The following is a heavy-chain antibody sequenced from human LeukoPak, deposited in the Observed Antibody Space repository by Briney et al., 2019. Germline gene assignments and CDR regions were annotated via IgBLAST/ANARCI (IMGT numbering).Heavy chain of an antibody. CDR2: INSDGSST. Sequence: GGSLRLSCAASGFTFSSYWMHWVRQAPGKGLVWVSHINSDGSSTTYADSVRGRFTMSRGNAKNTLYLQMNSLRAEDTAVYYCAREDYSSPIPDYWGQGTLVTVSS. CDR3: AREDYSSPIPDY. CDR1: GFTFSSYW. D-gene: IGHD6-13*01. V-gene: IGHV3-74*01. J-gene: IGHJ4*02.